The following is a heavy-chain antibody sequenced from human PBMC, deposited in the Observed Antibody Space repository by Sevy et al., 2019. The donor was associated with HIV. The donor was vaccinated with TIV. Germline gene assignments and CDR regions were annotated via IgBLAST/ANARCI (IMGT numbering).Heavy chain of an antibody. Sequence: GGSLRLSCAASGFTFSKYSMSWVRQPPGKGLEWVSTLSFGCGEINYADSVKGRFTISRDNSKSSVYQQMNNLRPGETAVYYCAREGCTKPHDYWGQGTLVTVSS. CDR1: GFTFSKYS. V-gene: IGHV3-23*01. J-gene: IGHJ4*02. CDR3: AREGCTKPHDY. CDR2: LSFGCGEI. D-gene: IGHD2-8*01.